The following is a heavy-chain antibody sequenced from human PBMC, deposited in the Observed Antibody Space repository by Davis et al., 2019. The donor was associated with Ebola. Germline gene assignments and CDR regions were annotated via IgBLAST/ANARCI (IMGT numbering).Heavy chain of an antibody. D-gene: IGHD3-10*01. CDR1: GITFSNSW. CDR2: IEKDGSEK. V-gene: IGHV3-7*03. CDR3: ARERGLARSSYYYGMDV. J-gene: IGHJ6*02. Sequence: PGGSLRLSCAASGITFSNSWMSWVRQAPGKGLEWVANIEKDGSEKYYVDSVKGRFTISRDNAKSSLYLQMNSLRAEDTAVYYCARERGLARSSYYYGMDVWGQGTTVTVS.